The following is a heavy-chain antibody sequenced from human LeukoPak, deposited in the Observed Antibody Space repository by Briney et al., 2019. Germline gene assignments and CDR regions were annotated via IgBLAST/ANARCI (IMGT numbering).Heavy chain of an antibody. D-gene: IGHD3-22*01. V-gene: IGHV1-18*01. CDR3: ARSLQDSSGYYYYGMDV. J-gene: IGHJ6*02. CDR1: DYTFTSHG. Sequence: ASVKVSCKASDYTFTSHGISWVRQAPGQGLEWMGWISTFNSNTNYAQKLQGRVTMTTDTSTSTVYMELRSLRSDDTAVYYCARSLQDSSGYYYYGMDVWGQGTTVTVSS. CDR2: ISTFNSNT.